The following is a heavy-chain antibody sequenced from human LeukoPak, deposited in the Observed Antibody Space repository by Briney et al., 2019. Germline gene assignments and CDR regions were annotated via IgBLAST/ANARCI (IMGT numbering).Heavy chain of an antibody. CDR3: LTNEWVGESLYIY. V-gene: IGHV3-48*03. J-gene: IGHJ4*02. CDR2: IIRGGTNI. CDR1: GLIFSAHD. Sequence: GGALRLSCEASGLIFSAHDLNWLRQAPGKGLEWVSHIIRGGTNIQYTDSVKGRFTISRDDAKKSLNLQMNSLRVEDTAVYYCLTNEWVGESLYIYWGQGIQVTVSS. D-gene: IGHD3-10*01.